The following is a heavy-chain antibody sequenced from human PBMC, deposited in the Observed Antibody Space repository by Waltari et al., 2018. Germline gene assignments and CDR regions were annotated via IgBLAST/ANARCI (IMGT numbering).Heavy chain of an antibody. CDR3: ATRLEGGAFDI. D-gene: IGHD1-1*01. CDR1: GYTFSDYY. V-gene: IGHV1-69-2*01. J-gene: IGHJ3*02. CDR2: VDPEDGET. Sequence: EVQLVQSGAEVKKPGATVNISCKVSGYTFSDYYIHCAQQAPGKGLEWMGFVDPEDGETNYAEKFQGRVTISADTSIDTAYMELSSLRSGDTAVYFCATRLEGGAFDIWGQGTMVTVSS.